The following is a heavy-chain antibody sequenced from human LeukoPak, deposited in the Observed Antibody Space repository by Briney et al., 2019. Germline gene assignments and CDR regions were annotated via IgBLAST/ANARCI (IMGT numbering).Heavy chain of an antibody. CDR3: ARAATTGTVDY. Sequence: GGSLRLSCAASGFTFRNYWMSWVRQAPGKGLEWVANINQDGIEKYYVDSVEGRFTISRDNAQNSLYLQLNSLRAEDTAVFYCARAATTGTVDYWGQGTLVTVSS. J-gene: IGHJ4*02. CDR2: INQDGIEK. V-gene: IGHV3-7*01. CDR1: GFTFRNYW. D-gene: IGHD6-13*01.